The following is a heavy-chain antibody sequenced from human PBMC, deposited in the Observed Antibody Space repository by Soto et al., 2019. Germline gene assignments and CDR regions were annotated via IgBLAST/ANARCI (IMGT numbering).Heavy chain of an antibody. J-gene: IGHJ4*02. CDR3: ARWEADYDILTGYLYQ. Sequence: ASVKVSCKASGFTFTSYVISWVRQAPGQGLEWMGWISAYNGNTNYAQKLQGRVTMTTDTSTSTAYMELRSLRSDDTAVYYCARWEADYDILTGYLYQWGQGTLVTVSS. D-gene: IGHD3-9*01. CDR2: ISAYNGNT. CDR1: GFTFTSYV. V-gene: IGHV1-18*01.